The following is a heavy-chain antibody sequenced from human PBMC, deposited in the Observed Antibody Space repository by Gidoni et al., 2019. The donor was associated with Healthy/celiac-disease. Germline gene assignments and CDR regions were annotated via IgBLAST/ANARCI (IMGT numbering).Heavy chain of an antibody. Sequence: QLQLQESGPGLVKPSETLSLTCTVPGGSISSSSYYWGWIRQPPGKGLEWIGSIYYSGSTYYNPSLKSRVTISVDTSKNQFSLKLSSVTAADTAVYYCARHRLYGSGSYYNFDYWGQGTLVTVSS. D-gene: IGHD3-10*01. CDR2: IYYSGST. V-gene: IGHV4-39*01. CDR3: ARHRLYGSGSYYNFDY. CDR1: GGSISSSSYY. J-gene: IGHJ4*02.